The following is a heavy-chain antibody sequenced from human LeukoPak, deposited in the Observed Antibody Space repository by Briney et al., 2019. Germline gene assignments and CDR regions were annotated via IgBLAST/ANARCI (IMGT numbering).Heavy chain of an antibody. CDR2: IYYSGST. Sequence: PSETLSLTCAVYGGSFSGYYWSWIRQPPGKGLEWIGSIYYSGSTYYNPSLKSRVTISVDTSKNQFSLKLSSVTAADTAVYYCARSSSGFDYWGQGTLVTVSS. CDR3: ARSSSGFDY. V-gene: IGHV4-34*01. CDR1: GGSFSGYY. J-gene: IGHJ4*02. D-gene: IGHD3-22*01.